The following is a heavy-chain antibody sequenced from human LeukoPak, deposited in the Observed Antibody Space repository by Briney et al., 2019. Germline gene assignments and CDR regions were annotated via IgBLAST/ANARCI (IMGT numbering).Heavy chain of an antibody. J-gene: IGHJ4*02. CDR3: ARLPTSYCSSTSCYHY. V-gene: IGHV4-39*01. D-gene: IGHD2-2*01. Sequence: SETLSLTCTVSGGSISSFYWSWIRQPPGKGLEWIGSIYYSGSTYYNPSLKSRVTISVDTSKNQFSLKLSSVTAADTAVYYCARLPTSYCSSTSCYHYWGQGTLVTVSS. CDR2: IYYSGST. CDR1: GGSISSFY.